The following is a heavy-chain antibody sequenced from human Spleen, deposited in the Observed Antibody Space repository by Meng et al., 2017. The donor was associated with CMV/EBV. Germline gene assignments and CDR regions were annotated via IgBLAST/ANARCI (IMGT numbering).Heavy chain of an antibody. CDR3: ARDFTSTRGGKGYCRSTSCYPDY. CDR2: SRNKANRYTK. D-gene: IGHD2-2*01. J-gene: IGHJ4*02. V-gene: IGHV3-72*01. CDR1: GFIFSDHY. Sequence: GGSLRLSCAASGFIFSDHYLDWVRQTPGKGLEWVGRSRNKANRYTKEYAASVKGRFTISRDNAKNSLYLQMNSLRAEDTAVYYCARDFTSTRGGKGYCRSTSCYPDYWGQGTQVTVSS.